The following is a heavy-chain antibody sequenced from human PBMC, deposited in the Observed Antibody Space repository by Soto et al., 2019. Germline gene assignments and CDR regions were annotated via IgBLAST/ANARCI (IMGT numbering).Heavy chain of an antibody. D-gene: IGHD1-26*01. CDR2: IIPILGTT. CDR1: GGTFDTHT. V-gene: IGHV1-69*01. CDR3: ASSSSGLLMGEDY. J-gene: IGHJ4*02. Sequence: QVQLVQSGAEVKKPGSSVKVSCKASGGTFDTHTISWVRQAPGQGLEWMGGIIPILGTTNYAQKFQGRVTITADESTSTVYLELSSLKSEDTAVFYCASSSSGLLMGEDYWGQGTLVTVSS.